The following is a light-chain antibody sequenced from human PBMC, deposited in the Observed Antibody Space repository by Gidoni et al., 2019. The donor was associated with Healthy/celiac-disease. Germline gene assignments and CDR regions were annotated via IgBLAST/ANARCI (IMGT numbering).Light chain of an antibody. CDR1: QDISNY. CDR2: DAS. CDR3: QQYGNLPLT. V-gene: IGKV1-33*01. J-gene: IGKJ4*01. Sequence: DIRIPQSPSSPSASVGDRVTITCQASQDISNYLNWYQQKPGKAPKLLIYDASNLETGVPSRFSGSGSGTDFTFTISSLQAEDTATYYCQQYGNLPLTFGGGTKVEIK.